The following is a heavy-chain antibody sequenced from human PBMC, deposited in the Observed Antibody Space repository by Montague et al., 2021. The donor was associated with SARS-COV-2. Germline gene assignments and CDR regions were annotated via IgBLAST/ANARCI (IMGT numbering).Heavy chain of an antibody. CDR1: GGSITTNF. Sequence: SETLSLTCTVSGGSITTNFWSWVRQPPGKGLELVGYAYYTGRSXSXPSXXXRVFISVDTSKNQVPLKLHSVTAADTAIYYYSSDTFYYGSKTNDVDTFDMWGQGTLVTVSS. CDR3: SSDTFYYGSKTNDVDTFDM. D-gene: IGHD3-10*01. J-gene: IGHJ3*02. V-gene: IGHV4-59*01. CDR2: AYYTGRS.